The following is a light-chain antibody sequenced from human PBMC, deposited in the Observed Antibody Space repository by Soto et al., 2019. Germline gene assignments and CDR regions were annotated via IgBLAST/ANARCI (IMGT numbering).Light chain of an antibody. CDR1: QSVSDN. CDR3: QQYNNWPWT. Sequence: EIVLTPSPATLSVSPGERATLSCRASQSVSDNLAWYQQKPGQAPRLLIYDASTRATGIPARFGGSGSGTEFTHTISSLQCEHFAVYFCQQYNNWPWTFGQGTKVEIK. V-gene: IGKV3-15*01. CDR2: DAS. J-gene: IGKJ1*01.